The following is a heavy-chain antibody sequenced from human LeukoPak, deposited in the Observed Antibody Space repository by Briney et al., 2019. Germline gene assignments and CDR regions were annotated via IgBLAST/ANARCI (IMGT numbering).Heavy chain of an antibody. CDR1: GGSFSGYY. V-gene: IGHV4-34*01. CDR3: ARIGPITGTGGNYFDY. Sequence: SETLSLTCAVYGGSFSGYYWSWIRQPPVKGLEWIGEINHSGSTNYNPSLKSRVTISVDTSKNQFSLKLSSVTAADTAVYYCARIGPITGTGGNYFDYWGQGTLVTVSS. D-gene: IGHD1-20*01. CDR2: INHSGST. J-gene: IGHJ4*02.